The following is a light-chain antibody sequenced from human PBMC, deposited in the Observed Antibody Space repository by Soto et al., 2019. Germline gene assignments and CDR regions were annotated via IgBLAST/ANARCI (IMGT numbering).Light chain of an antibody. Sequence: QSALTQPRSVSGSPGQSVTIFCTGTSSDVGGYNYVSWYQQYAGKTPKLLIYDVSKRPSGVPDRFSGSKSGNTASLSISGLQAEDEADYYCCSYAGTYTEVFGGGTKLTVL. CDR2: DVS. CDR1: SSDVGGYNY. V-gene: IGLV2-11*01. J-gene: IGLJ2*01. CDR3: CSYAGTYTEV.